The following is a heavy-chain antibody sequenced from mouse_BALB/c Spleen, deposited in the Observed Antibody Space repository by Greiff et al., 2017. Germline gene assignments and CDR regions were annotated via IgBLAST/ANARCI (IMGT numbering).Heavy chain of an antibody. Sequence: VQLQQPGAELVKPGDSVKLSCKASGYTFTSYWMHWVKQRPGQGLEWIGEINPSNGRTNYNEKFKSKATLTVDKSSSTAYMQLSSLTSEYSAVYYCARGANWDVYYFDYWGQGATLTVSS. CDR2: INPSNGRT. V-gene: IGHV1S81*02. J-gene: IGHJ2*01. CDR1: GYTFTSYW. D-gene: IGHD4-1*01. CDR3: ARGANWDVYYFDY.